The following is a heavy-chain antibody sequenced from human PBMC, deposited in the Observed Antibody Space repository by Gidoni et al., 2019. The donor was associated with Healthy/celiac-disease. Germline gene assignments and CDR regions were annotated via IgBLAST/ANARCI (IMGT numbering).Heavy chain of an antibody. CDR2: INHSGST. Sequence: QVQLQQWGAGLLKPSETLSLTCAVYGGSFSGYYWSWIRQPPGKGLEWIGEINHSGSTNYNPSLKSRVTISVDTSKNQFSLKLSSVTAADTAVYYCARLSSGWSPPHYYYYGMDVWGQGTTVTVSS. CDR3: ARLSSGWSPPHYYYYGMDV. V-gene: IGHV4-34*01. J-gene: IGHJ6*02. CDR1: GGSFSGYY. D-gene: IGHD6-19*01.